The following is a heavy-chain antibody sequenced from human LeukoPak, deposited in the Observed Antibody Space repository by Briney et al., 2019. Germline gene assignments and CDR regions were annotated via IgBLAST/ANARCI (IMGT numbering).Heavy chain of an antibody. Sequence: GGSLRLSCAASGFTFSSYAMHWVRQAPGKGLEWVAVISYDGSNKYYADSVKGRFTISRDNSKNTLYLQMNSLRAEDTAVYYCARDLEDYDSSGYYIYLDYWGQGTLVTVSS. J-gene: IGHJ4*02. CDR3: ARDLEDYDSSGYYIYLDY. V-gene: IGHV3-30-3*01. CDR1: GFTFSSYA. CDR2: ISYDGSNK. D-gene: IGHD3-22*01.